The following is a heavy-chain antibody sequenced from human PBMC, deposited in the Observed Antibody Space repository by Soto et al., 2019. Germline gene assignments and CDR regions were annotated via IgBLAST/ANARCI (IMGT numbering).Heavy chain of an antibody. CDR2: IRSKANGYAT. CDR1: GFTFSDHH. Sequence: GGSLRLSCAASGFTFSDHHMDWVRQAPGKGLEWVGRIRSKANGYATEYAASVKGRFTISRDDSKNSLFLQMNSLETEDTAVYYCARRASGDLDYWGQGTLVTVSS. CDR3: ARRASGDLDY. J-gene: IGHJ4*02. V-gene: IGHV3-72*01.